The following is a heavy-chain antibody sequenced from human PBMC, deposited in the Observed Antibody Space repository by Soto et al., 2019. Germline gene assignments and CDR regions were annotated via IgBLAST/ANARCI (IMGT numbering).Heavy chain of an antibody. V-gene: IGHV1-69*06. CDR2: IIPIFGTA. CDR1: GGTFSSYA. D-gene: IGHD2-2*01. J-gene: IGHJ6*02. CDR3: AREDGIVVVPAAMNYYYYGMDV. Sequence: ASVKVSCKASGGTFSSYAISWVRQAPGQGLEWMGGIIPIFGTANYAQKFQGRVTITADKSTSTAYMELSSLRSEDTAVYYCAREDGIVVVPAAMNYYYYGMDVWGQGTTVTVSS.